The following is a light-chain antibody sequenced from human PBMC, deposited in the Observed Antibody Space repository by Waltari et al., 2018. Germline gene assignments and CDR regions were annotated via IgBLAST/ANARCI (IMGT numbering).Light chain of an antibody. Sequence: QPVLTQPPSASASLGDSVTLSCTLSNGYATYEVARHQHDPRTGPRLVMRVGTGGIVGSKGDGIPHRFSVSGSGLNRYLTIKDIQEEDESDYHCGADHGSGSKFVGVFGGGTKLTVL. J-gene: IGLJ3*02. CDR2: VGTGGIVG. CDR3: GADHGSGSKFVGV. CDR1: NGYATYE. V-gene: IGLV9-49*03.